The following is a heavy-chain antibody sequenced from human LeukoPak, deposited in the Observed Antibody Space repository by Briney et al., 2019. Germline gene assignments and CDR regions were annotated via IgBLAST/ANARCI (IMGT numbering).Heavy chain of an antibody. D-gene: IGHD2-21*02. CDR1: GFTFSNAW. J-gene: IGHJ4*02. Sequence: GSLRLSCAASGFTFSNAWMSWVRQAPGKGLEWVGRIKSKTDGGTTDYAAPVKGRFTISRDDSKNTLYLQMNSLKTEDTAVYYCTTAPTLVVVTAHLSGDYWGQGTLVTVSS. CDR3: TTAPTLVVVTAHLSGDY. CDR2: IKSKTDGGTT. V-gene: IGHV3-15*01.